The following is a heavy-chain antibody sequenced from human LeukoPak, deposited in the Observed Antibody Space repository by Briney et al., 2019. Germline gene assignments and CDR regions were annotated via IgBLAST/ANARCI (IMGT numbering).Heavy chain of an antibody. J-gene: IGHJ4*02. Sequence: HPGGSLRLSCTASGFTFGDHSVSWFRQAPGKGLEWVGFIRSKAYGGTAEYAASVKGRFTISRDDSKSVAYLQMDSLKTEDTAVYYCTREIRYFDWFQADYWGQGTLVTVSS. CDR1: GFTFGDHS. CDR2: IRSKAYGGTA. D-gene: IGHD3-9*01. CDR3: TREIRYFDWFQADY. V-gene: IGHV3-49*03.